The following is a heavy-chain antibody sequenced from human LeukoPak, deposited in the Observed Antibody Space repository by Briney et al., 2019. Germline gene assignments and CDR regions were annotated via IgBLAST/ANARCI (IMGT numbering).Heavy chain of an antibody. CDR3: ARGGHCTTTSCSNYDGMDV. J-gene: IGHJ6*02. D-gene: IGHD2-2*01. V-gene: IGHV3-30*03. CDR1: GFTFSSYG. CDR2: ISYDGSNK. Sequence: GGSLRLSCAASGFTFSSYGMHWVRQAPGKGLEWVAVISYDGSNKYYADSVKGRFTISRDNSKNTLYLQMNSLRAEDTAVYFCARGGHCTTTSCSNYDGMDVWGQGTTLTVSS.